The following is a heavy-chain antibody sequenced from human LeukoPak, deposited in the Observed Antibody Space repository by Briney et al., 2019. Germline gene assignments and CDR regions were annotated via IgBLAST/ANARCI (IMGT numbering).Heavy chain of an antibody. CDR2: INHSGST. D-gene: IGHD2-21*02. V-gene: IGHV4-34*01. Sequence: SETLSLTCAVYGGSFSGYYWSWIRQPPGKGLEWIGEINHSGSTNYNPSLKSRVTISVDTSKNQFSLKLSSVTAADTAVYYCARVRYCGGDCPGWGQGTLVTVSS. J-gene: IGHJ4*02. CDR1: GGSFSGYY. CDR3: ARVRYCGGDCPG.